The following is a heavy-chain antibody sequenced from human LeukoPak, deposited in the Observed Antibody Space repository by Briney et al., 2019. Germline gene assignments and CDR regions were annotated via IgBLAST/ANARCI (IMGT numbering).Heavy chain of an antibody. Sequence: GGSLRLSCAASGFTISTYLMHWVRQAPGKGLVWVSRINNDGSSTSYADSVKGRFTFSRDNAKNTLFLQMNSLRAEDTAVYYCARLAPPDSSSWYLYHYYGMDVWGLGTTVTVSS. CDR2: INNDGSST. CDR1: GFTISTYL. D-gene: IGHD6-13*01. V-gene: IGHV3-74*01. J-gene: IGHJ6*02. CDR3: ARLAPPDSSSWYLYHYYGMDV.